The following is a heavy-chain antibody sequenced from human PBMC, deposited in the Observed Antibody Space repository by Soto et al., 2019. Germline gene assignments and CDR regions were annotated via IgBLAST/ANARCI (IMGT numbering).Heavy chain of an antibody. CDR3: ARGAARPGYYGMDV. V-gene: IGHV1-2*04. CDR2: INPTSGAT. D-gene: IGHD6-6*01. CDR1: GYTFTGYY. Sequence: QVQLVQSGAEVKKPGASVKVSCKASGYTFTGYYMHWVRQAPGQGLDWMGWINPTSGATNYAQKFQGWVTMTRDTSISTAYMELSRLRSDDTAVYYCARGAARPGYYGMDVWGQGTTVTVSS. J-gene: IGHJ6*02.